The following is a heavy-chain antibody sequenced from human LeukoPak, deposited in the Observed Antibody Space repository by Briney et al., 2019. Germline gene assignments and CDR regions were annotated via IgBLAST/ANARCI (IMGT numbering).Heavy chain of an antibody. D-gene: IGHD5-24*01. Sequence: GGSLRLSCEASGFPFRDHAMHWVRPAPGKGLEWVAVISYDARHENYADSVKGRFTVSRDDSRSTLYLQMNSLKTDDTAVYFCARDEFDGYNLGPSIYWGREPWSPSPQ. CDR1: GFPFRDHA. CDR2: ISYDARHE. V-gene: IGHV3-30*03. J-gene: IGHJ4*02. CDR3: ARDEFDGYNLGPSIY.